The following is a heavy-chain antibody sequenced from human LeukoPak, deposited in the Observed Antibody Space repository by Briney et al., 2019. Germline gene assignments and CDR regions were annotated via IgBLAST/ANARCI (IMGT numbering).Heavy chain of an antibody. CDR1: GFTFSNAW. D-gene: IGHD2-2*01. V-gene: IGHV3-21*01. J-gene: IGHJ4*02. CDR3: ARGAGKDIVVVPAARTLDY. CDR2: ISSRSSYI. Sequence: PGGSLRLSCAASGFTFSNAWMSWVRQAPGKGLEWVSSISSRSSYIYYADSVKGRFTISRDNAKNSLYLQMNSLRAEDTAVYYCARGAGKDIVVVPAARTLDYWGQGTLVTVSS.